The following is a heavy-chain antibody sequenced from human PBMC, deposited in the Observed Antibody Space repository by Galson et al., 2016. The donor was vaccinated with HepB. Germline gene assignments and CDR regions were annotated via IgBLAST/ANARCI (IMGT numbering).Heavy chain of an antibody. CDR3: ARETGDYYDSRGYYSNNWFDP. V-gene: IGHV3-23*01. D-gene: IGHD3-22*01. J-gene: IGHJ5*02. CDR1: GFTFSSYP. CDR2: ISVSGGNT. Sequence: SLRLSCAASGFTFSSYPMIWVRQAPGKGLEWVSAISVSGGNTYYADSVKGRFTISRDNSKNTLYLQMNSLRADDTAVYYYARETGDYYDSRGYYSNNWFDPWGQGTLVTVSS.